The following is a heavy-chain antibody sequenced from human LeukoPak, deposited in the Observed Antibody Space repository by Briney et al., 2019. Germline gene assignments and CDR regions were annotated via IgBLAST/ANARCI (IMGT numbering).Heavy chain of an antibody. D-gene: IGHD3/OR15-3a*01. V-gene: IGHV3-23*01. J-gene: IGHJ4*02. Sequence: PGGSLRLSCAASGFTFSSYAMSWVRQAPGEGLEWVSAISGSGGSTYYADSVKGRFTFSRDNAKNSLYLQMNSLRPEDTAVYYCARDPRGADWIDYWGQGTLVTVSS. CDR3: ARDPRGADWIDY. CDR1: GFTFSSYA. CDR2: ISGSGGST.